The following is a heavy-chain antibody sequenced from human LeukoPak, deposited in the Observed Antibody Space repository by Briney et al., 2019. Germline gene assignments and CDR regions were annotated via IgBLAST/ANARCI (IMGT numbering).Heavy chain of an antibody. V-gene: IGHV3-11*04. Sequence: GGSLRLSCAASGFTFSDYYMSWIRQAPGKGLEWVSYISSSGSTIYYADSVKGRFTISRDNAKNSLYLQMNSLRAEDTAVYYCARPSQSIAARPSWFDPWGQGTLVTVSS. J-gene: IGHJ5*02. CDR1: GFTFSDYY. CDR2: ISSSGSTI. D-gene: IGHD6-6*01. CDR3: ARPSQSIAARPSWFDP.